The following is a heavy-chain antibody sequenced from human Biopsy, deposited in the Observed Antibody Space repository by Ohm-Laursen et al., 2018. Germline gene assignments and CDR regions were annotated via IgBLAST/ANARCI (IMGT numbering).Heavy chain of an antibody. J-gene: IGHJ4*02. CDR3: AKYQLPATATSILDY. D-gene: IGHD4-17*01. V-gene: IGHV3-23*01. CDR2: LAFSSGRT. Sequence: LSLTCAATGFDFRNYDLTWIRQAPGKGLEWVASLAFSSGRTYYADSVKGRFTISRDDTQNTLYLQMDSLRDADTAVYHCAKYQLPATATSILDYWGQGALVTVSS. CDR1: GFDFRNYD.